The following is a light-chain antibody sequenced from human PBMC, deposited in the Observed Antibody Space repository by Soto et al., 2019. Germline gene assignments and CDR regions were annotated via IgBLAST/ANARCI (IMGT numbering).Light chain of an antibody. CDR1: QSDSSSY. J-gene: IGKJ4*01. CDR2: GAS. CDR3: QQYGSSPLT. Sequence: EIVLTQSPGTLSLSPGERATLSCRASQSDSSSYLAWYQQKPGQAPRLLIYGASSRATGIPDRFSGSGSGTDFTLTISRLEPEDFAVYYGQQYGSSPLTFGGGTKVEIK. V-gene: IGKV3-20*01.